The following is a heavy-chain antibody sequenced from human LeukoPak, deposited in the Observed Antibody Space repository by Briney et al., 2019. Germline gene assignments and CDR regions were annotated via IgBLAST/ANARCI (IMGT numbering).Heavy chain of an antibody. V-gene: IGHV4-4*02. D-gene: IGHD6-19*01. J-gene: IGHJ6*01. CDR3: ARDSSAPRSYFALDV. Sequence: SETLSLTCVFSGDSISDDSVNKNNWLNWVRQAPGKGLEWIGDVSLDGITNYNPSLLGRVTISLDKSAKQVSLRLTSVTAADTAIYYCARDSSAPRSYFALDVWGQGTTVTVSS. CDR2: VSLDGIT. CDR1: GDSISDDSVNKNNW.